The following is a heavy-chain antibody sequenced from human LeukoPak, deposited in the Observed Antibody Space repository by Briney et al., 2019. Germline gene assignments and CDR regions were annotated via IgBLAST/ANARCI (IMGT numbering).Heavy chain of an antibody. Sequence: TGGSPRLSCAASGFTFSNYAVMWVRQAPGQGLEWDSAITSGGAPRYADSVKGRFTISRDNAKNSLYLQMNSLRAGDTAVYYCARFLHYDSSGYYLGGFDYWGQGTLVTVSS. CDR1: GFTFSNYA. D-gene: IGHD3-22*01. V-gene: IGHV3-69-1*02. CDR3: ARFLHYDSSGYYLGGFDY. CDR2: ITSGGAP. J-gene: IGHJ4*02.